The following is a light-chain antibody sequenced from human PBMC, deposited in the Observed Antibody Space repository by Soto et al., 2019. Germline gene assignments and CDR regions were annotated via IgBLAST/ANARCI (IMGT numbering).Light chain of an antibody. J-gene: IGKJ1*01. CDR1: QSISSW. V-gene: IGKV1-5*01. CDR3: QLYNSYSWT. Sequence: DIQMTQSPSTLSASVGDRVNITCRASQSISSWLAWYQQKPGKAPKLLIYDASSLESGVPSRFSGSGSGTEFTLTISSLQPDDFATYYCQLYNSYSWTFGQGTKVEIK. CDR2: DAS.